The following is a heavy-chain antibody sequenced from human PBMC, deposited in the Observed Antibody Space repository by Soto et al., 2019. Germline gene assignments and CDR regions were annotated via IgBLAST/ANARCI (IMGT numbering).Heavy chain of an antibody. Sequence: SVKVSCKASGFTFSSSAVQWVRQARGQRLEWIGWIVVGSGNTNYAQKFQERVTISRDMSTSTAYMELSSLRSEDTAVYYCAADGYFYDSSYAFDIWGLGTTVTVSS. CDR1: GFTFSSSA. V-gene: IGHV1-58*01. CDR3: AADGYFYDSSYAFDI. CDR2: IVVGSGNT. J-gene: IGHJ3*02. D-gene: IGHD3-22*01.